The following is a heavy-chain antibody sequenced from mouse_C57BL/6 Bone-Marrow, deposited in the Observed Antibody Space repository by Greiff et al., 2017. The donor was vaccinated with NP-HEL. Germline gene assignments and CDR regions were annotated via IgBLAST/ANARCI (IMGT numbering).Heavy chain of an antibody. CDR2: INPNNGGT. CDR3: AGKSCWG. D-gene: IGHD4-1*01. CDR1: GYTFTDYY. J-gene: IGHJ3*02. Sequence: EVQLQQSGPELVKPGASVKISCKASGYTFTDYYMNWVKQSHGKSLEWIGDINPNNGGTSYNQKFKGKATLTVDKSSSTAYMELRSLTSEDAAVYYCAGKSCWGWGQGTLVTVSA. V-gene: IGHV1-26*01.